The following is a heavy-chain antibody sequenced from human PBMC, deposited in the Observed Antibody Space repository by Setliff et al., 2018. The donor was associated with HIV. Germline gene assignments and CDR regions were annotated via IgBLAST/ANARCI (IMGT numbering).Heavy chain of an antibody. CDR1: GASLSGYS. Sequence: LSLTCAVYGASLSGYSCSWIRQPPGKGLEWIGEISHSGSTNYSPSLKSRATISVDTSKNQFSLNLSSVTAADTAVYYCARGRAVAGSESFDYWGQGTLVTVSS. J-gene: IGHJ4*02. V-gene: IGHV4-34*01. CDR2: ISHSGST. D-gene: IGHD6-19*01. CDR3: ARGRAVAGSESFDY.